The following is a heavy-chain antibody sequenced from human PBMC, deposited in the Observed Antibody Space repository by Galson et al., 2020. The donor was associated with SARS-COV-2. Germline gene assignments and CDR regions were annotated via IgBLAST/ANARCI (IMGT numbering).Heavy chain of an antibody. CDR1: GGSISSGGYY. V-gene: IGHV4-31*03. Sequence: ETSETLSLTCTVSGGSISSGGYYWSWIRQHPGKGLEWIGYIYYSGSTYYNPSLKSRVTISVDTSKNQFSLKLSSVTAADTAVYYCAREQGYCGGDCYDNWFDPWGQGTLVTVSS. D-gene: IGHD2-21*02. J-gene: IGHJ5*02. CDR3: AREQGYCGGDCYDNWFDP. CDR2: IYYSGST.